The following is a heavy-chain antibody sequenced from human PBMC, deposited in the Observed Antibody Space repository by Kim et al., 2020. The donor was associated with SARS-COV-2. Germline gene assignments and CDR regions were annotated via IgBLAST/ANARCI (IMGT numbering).Heavy chain of an antibody. CDR2: ISNTGDTV. CDR3: ALIMPRENSFNI. Sequence: GGSLRLSCAASTFAFSIYEMNWLRQAPGKGPEWLSYISNTGDTVYYAESIEGRFTISRDNANNSLFLQMDSLRVEDTAVYYCALIMPRENSFNIWGQGTVVTVSS. D-gene: IGHD2-2*01. J-gene: IGHJ3*02. V-gene: IGHV3-48*03. CDR1: TFAFSIYE.